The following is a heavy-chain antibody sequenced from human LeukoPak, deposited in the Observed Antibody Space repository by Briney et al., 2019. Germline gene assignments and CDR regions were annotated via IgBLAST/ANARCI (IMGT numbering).Heavy chain of an antibody. V-gene: IGHV3-7*01. D-gene: IGHD3-10*01. J-gene: IGHJ4*02. CDR2: IQQDGTEK. CDR1: GFTFTTYW. CDR3: AKVAKYYYGSETYYLFEH. Sequence: GESLRLSCAASGFTFTTYWMSWVRQAPGKGLEWVANIQQDGTEKYYVDSVKGRFTISRDNAKNSLYLQMNSLRVEDTAVYYCAKVAKYYYGSETYYLFEHWGQGTPVTASS.